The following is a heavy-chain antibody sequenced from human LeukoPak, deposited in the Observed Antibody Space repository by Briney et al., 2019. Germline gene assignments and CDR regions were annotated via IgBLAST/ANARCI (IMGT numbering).Heavy chain of an antibody. CDR2: INPNSGGT. Sequence: ASVKVSCKASGYTFTRYYMHWVRQAPGQDLEWMGWINPNSGGTDYAQNFQGRVTMTRDTSISTAYMGLGRLRSDDTAVYYCARGRYCSDGNCYHNWFDPWGQGTLVTVSS. V-gene: IGHV1-2*02. J-gene: IGHJ5*02. D-gene: IGHD2-15*01. CDR3: ARGRYCSDGNCYHNWFDP. CDR1: GYTFTRYY.